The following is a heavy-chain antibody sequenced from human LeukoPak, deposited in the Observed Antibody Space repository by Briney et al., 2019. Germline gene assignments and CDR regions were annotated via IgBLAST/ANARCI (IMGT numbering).Heavy chain of an antibody. CDR2: IIPIFGTA. Sequence: SVKVSCKASGYTFTSYGISWVRQAPGQGLEWMGGIIPIFGTANYAQKFQGRVTITADKSTSTAYMELSSLRSEDTAVYYCAREVQLGRLWFDPWGQGTLVTVSS. CDR1: GYTFTSYG. J-gene: IGHJ5*02. V-gene: IGHV1-69*06. D-gene: IGHD6-6*01. CDR3: AREVQLGRLWFDP.